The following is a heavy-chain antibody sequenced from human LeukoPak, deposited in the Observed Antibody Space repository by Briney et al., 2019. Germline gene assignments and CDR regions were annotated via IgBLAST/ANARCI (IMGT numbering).Heavy chain of an antibody. CDR3: ARRRYCSGGSCSGSLYFDY. D-gene: IGHD2-15*01. V-gene: IGHV5-51*01. Sequence: GESLKISCKGSGYSFTSYWIGWVRQMPGKGLEWMGIIYPGDSDTRYSPFFQGQVTISADKSISTAYLQWSSLKASDTAMYYCARRRYCSGGSCSGSLYFDYWGQGTLVTASS. CDR1: GYSFTSYW. CDR2: IYPGDSDT. J-gene: IGHJ4*02.